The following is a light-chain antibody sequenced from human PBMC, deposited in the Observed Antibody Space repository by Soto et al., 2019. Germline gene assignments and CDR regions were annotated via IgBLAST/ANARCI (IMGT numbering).Light chain of an antibody. Sequence: DIQMTQSPSTLSASVGDTVTITCRDSQSISIWLAWYQQKPGKAPNLLIYRASNFESGVPSRFSGSGSGTEFTLTISTLQPDDFATYYCQQCYSYPWTFGQGTKVEIK. J-gene: IGKJ1*01. CDR1: QSISIW. CDR3: QQCYSYPWT. CDR2: RAS. V-gene: IGKV1-5*03.